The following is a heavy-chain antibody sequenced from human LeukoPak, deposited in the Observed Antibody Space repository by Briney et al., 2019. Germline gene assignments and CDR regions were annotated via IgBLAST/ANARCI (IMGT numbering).Heavy chain of an antibody. CDR3: AREVNDAFDI. CDR2: ISSSGSTI. Sequence: PGGSLRLSCAASGFTFSSYEMNWVRQAPGKGLEWVSYISSSGSTIYYADSVKGRFTISRDNAKNSLYLQMNSLRAEDTAVYYCAREVNDAFDIWGQGTMVTVSS. V-gene: IGHV3-48*03. CDR1: GFTFSSYE. J-gene: IGHJ3*02. D-gene: IGHD2-21*01.